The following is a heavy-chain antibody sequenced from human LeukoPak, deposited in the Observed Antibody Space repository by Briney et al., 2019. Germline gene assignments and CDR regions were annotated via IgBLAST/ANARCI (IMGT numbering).Heavy chain of an antibody. CDR2: VYSIGKT. J-gene: IGHJ3*02. D-gene: IGHD3-10*01. V-gene: IGHV4-59*01. CDR1: GGSISTYY. CDR3: AREHSGGGGLHAFDM. Sequence: SETLSLTCTVSGGSISTYYWNWIRDAPGKGLVWIGYVYSIGKTHSNPTLRSRVTISEDSSKNQFSLRQPSVTGADTAVYYCAREHSGGGGLHAFDMWGQGTMVTVSS.